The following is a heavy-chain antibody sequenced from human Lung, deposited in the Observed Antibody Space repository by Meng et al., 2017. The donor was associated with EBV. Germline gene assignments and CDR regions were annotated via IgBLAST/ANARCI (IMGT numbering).Heavy chain of an antibody. D-gene: IGHD3-10*01. CDR1: GGSISSSNW. J-gene: IGHJ4*02. V-gene: IGHV4-4*02. Sequence: GHLQWAGPGLGQPSGTLSLTFVVSGGSISSSNWWSWVRQPPGKGLEWIGEIYDGGNTNYNPSLKSRVTISVDKSKNQFFLKVDSVTAADTAVYYCARGHGSGLYYRSFDFWGQGTLVTVSS. CDR2: IYDGGNT. CDR3: ARGHGSGLYYRSFDF.